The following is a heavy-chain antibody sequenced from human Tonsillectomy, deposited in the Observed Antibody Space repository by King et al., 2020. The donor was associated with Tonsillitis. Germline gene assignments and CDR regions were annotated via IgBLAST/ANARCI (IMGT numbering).Heavy chain of an antibody. D-gene: IGHD1-26*01. Sequence: KLQESGPGVVKPSETLSVTCTVSGGSISSGDHFWAWIRQPPGKGLAWLGYMYNSGTIFYNPSLKSRIATSGGTSANRFSLKLSSVTAADTAVYFCARYASGTFDYWGQGALVTVSS. V-gene: IGHV4-39*01. CDR3: ARYASGTFDY. J-gene: IGHJ4*02. CDR1: GGSISSGDHF. CDR2: MYNSGTI.